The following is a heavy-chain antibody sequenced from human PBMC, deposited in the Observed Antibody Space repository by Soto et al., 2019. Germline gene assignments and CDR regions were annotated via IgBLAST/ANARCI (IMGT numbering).Heavy chain of an antibody. CDR3: ARSYSNNWAHCMDV. Sequence: EVQLVESGGGLVKPGGSLRLSCAASGFTFSSYSMNWVRQAPGKELEWVSSISSSSSYIYYADSVKGRFTISRDNAKNSLYLQMNSLRAEDTAVYYCARSYSNNWAHCMDVWGQGTTVTVSS. D-gene: IGHD6-13*01. J-gene: IGHJ6*02. CDR1: GFTFSSYS. V-gene: IGHV3-21*01. CDR2: ISSSSSYI.